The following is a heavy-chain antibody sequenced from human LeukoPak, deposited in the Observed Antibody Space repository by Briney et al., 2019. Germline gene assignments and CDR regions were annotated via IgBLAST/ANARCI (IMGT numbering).Heavy chain of an antibody. Sequence: PGGSLRLSCAASGFTFSSYWMHWVRQAPGKGLVWVSRIKSDGSSTSYADSVKGRFTISRDNAKNTLYLQTNSLRAEDTAVYYCARERKYDSNFDYWGQGTLVTVSS. J-gene: IGHJ4*02. V-gene: IGHV3-74*01. CDR1: GFTFSSYW. CDR3: ARERKYDSNFDY. D-gene: IGHD1-1*01. CDR2: IKSDGSST.